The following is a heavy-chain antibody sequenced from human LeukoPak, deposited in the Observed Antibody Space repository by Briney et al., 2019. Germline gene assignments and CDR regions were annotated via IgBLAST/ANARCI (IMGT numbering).Heavy chain of an antibody. J-gene: IGHJ3*02. CDR1: GFTFSTYW. Sequence: GGSLRLSCAASGFTFSTYWMTWVRQAPGKGLEWVANIKQDGSENYYVDSVKGRFTISRDNAKNSLSLQMNSLRAEDTAVYYCAWGGGSGSSDDAFDIWGQGTMVTVSS. CDR3: AWGGGSGSSDDAFDI. D-gene: IGHD3-22*01. V-gene: IGHV3-7*01. CDR2: IKQDGSEN.